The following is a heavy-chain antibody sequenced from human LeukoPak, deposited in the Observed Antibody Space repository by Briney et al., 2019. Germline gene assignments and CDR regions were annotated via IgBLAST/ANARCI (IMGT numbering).Heavy chain of an antibody. J-gene: IGHJ4*02. Sequence: GGSLRLSCAASGFTFSDYYMSWIRQAPGKGLEWVSNIRSSGSTIYYADSVKGRFTISRDNAKNSLYLQMDSLRAEDTAVYYCAREKGYSSSWRVNYYFDYWGQGTLVTVSS. CDR1: GFTFSDYY. V-gene: IGHV3-11*04. CDR2: IRSSGSTI. CDR3: AREKGYSSSWRVNYYFDY. D-gene: IGHD6-13*01.